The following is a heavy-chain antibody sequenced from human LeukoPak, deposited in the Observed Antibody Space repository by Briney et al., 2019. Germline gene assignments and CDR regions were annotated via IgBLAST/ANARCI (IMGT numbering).Heavy chain of an antibody. CDR3: TTDHDCYDSSGYYYEDY. CDR1: GFSFSNAW. D-gene: IGHD3-22*01. CDR2: IKSKIDGGTT. Sequence: PGGSLRLSCADSGFSFSNAWMSWVCQAPGKGLEWVGRIKSKIDGGTTDYAAPGKGRFTISRDDSKNTLYQQMNSLKTEDTAVYYYTTDHDCYDSSGYYYEDYWGQGTLVTVSS. J-gene: IGHJ4*02. V-gene: IGHV3-15*01.